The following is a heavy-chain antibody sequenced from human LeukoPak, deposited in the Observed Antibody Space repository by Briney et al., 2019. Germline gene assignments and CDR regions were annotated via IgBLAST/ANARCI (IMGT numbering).Heavy chain of an antibody. CDR1: GGSISSSSYY. Sequence: SETLSLTCTVSGGSISSSSYYWGWIRQPPGKGLEWIGSINYSGSTYYNPSLKSRVTISVDTSKNQFSLKLSSVTAADTAVYYCARQGLVYYDSSGHVDYWGQGTLVTVSS. CDR2: INYSGST. CDR3: ARQGLVYYDSSGHVDY. D-gene: IGHD3-22*01. J-gene: IGHJ4*02. V-gene: IGHV4-39*01.